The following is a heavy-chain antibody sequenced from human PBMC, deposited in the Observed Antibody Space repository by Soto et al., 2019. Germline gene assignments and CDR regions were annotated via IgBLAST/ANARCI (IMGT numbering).Heavy chain of an antibody. CDR3: ARHNVPLSLGYYYDMDV. CDR2: IYYSGYT. V-gene: IGHV4-39*01. J-gene: IGHJ6*02. D-gene: IGHD2-2*01. Sequence: SETLSLTCTVSGGSISSSSYYWCWIRQPPGKGLEWIGSIYYSGYTYYNPSLKSRVTISVDTSKNQFSLKLSSGTAADTAVYYCARHNVPLSLGYYYDMDVWGQGTLVTVS. CDR1: GGSISSSSYY.